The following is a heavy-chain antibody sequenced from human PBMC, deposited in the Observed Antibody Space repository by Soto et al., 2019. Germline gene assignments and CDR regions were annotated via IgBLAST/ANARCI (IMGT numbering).Heavy chain of an antibody. Sequence: QVQLVQSGAEVKKPGSSVKVSCKASGGTFSSYAISWVRQAPGQGLEWMGGIIPIFGTANYAQKFQGRVTITADKSTRTAYRELSSLRSEDTAVYYCARERGDSGGNKSGYSFDYWGQGTLAPVSS. CDR3: ARERGDSGGNKSGYSFDY. CDR2: IIPIFGTA. D-gene: IGHD2-15*01. J-gene: IGHJ4*02. CDR1: GGTFSSYA. V-gene: IGHV1-69*06.